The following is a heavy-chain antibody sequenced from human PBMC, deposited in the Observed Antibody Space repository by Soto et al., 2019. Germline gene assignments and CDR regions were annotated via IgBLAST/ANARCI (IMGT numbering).Heavy chain of an antibody. Sequence: LALTCAISGDSVSSNSAAWNWIRQSPSRGLEWLGRTYYRSKWYNDYAVSVKSRITINPDTSKNQFSLQLNSVTPEDTAVYYCAREPYSSSWYPYNWFDPWGQGTLVTVSS. CDR1: GDSVSSNSAA. CDR3: AREPYSSSWYPYNWFDP. D-gene: IGHD6-13*01. V-gene: IGHV6-1*01. CDR2: TYYRSKWYN. J-gene: IGHJ5*02.